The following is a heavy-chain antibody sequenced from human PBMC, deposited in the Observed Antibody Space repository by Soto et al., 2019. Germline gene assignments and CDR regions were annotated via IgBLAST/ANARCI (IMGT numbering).Heavy chain of an antibody. CDR2: ISSSSRHI. CDR3: ARDPSDLWEPDQYFPH. J-gene: IGHJ1*01. CDR1: GFTFSSCS. D-gene: IGHD1-26*01. V-gene: IGHV3-21*01. Sequence: VGSLRLSCAASGFTFSSCSMNWVRQAPGKGLEWVSSISSSSRHIYYADSVKGRFTISRDNAKNSLYLQMNSLRAEDTAMYFCARDPSDLWEPDQYFPHWGQGTLVTVSS.